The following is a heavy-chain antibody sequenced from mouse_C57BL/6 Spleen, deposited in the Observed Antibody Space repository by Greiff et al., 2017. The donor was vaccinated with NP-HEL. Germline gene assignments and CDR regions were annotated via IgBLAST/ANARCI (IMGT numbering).Heavy chain of an antibody. Sequence: VQLQQSGPELVKPGASVKISCKASGYAFSSSWMNWVKQRPGKGLEWIGRIYPGNGDTNYNGKFKGKATLTADKSSSPAYMKLSSLTSEDSAVYFCARRGSNCAMDYWGQGTSVTVSS. D-gene: IGHD5-1*01. CDR3: ARRGSNCAMDY. J-gene: IGHJ4*01. V-gene: IGHV1-82*01. CDR2: IYPGNGDT. CDR1: GYAFSSSW.